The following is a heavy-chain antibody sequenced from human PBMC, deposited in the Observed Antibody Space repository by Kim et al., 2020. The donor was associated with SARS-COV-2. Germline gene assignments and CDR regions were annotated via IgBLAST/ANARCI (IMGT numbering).Heavy chain of an antibody. D-gene: IGHD3-22*01. Sequence: GRSLRLSCAASGFNFRSNAMSWVRQAPGKGPEWVSGIGSDGSAHYADSVRGRFTISRDTYRNTLYLELNSLSAEDTALYYCAKDLHYYSAMDVWGQGATV. CDR1: GFNFRSNA. J-gene: IGHJ6*02. V-gene: IGHV3-23*01. CDR2: IGSDGSA. CDR3: AKDLHYYSAMDV.